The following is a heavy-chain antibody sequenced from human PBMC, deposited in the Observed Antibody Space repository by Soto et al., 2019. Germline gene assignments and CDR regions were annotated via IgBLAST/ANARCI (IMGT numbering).Heavy chain of an antibody. CDR1: GVTFSSYD. J-gene: IGHJ3*02. Sequence: PGGSLRLSCAASGVTFSSYDMHRVRQATGKGLEWVSAIGTAGDTYYPGSVKGRFTISRENAKNSLYLQMNSLRAGDTAVYYCARALGGRDSSGAAFDIWGQGTMVTVS. D-gene: IGHD3-22*01. CDR2: IGTAGDT. CDR3: ARALGGRDSSGAAFDI. V-gene: IGHV3-13*04.